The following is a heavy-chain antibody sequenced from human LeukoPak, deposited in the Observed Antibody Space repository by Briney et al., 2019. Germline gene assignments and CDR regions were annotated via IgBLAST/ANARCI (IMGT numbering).Heavy chain of an antibody. CDR2: ISYDGSNK. J-gene: IGHJ4*01. V-gene: IGHV3-30-3*01. CDR1: GFTFTSYA. CDR3: ARDVSAVLGGGYFDY. D-gene: IGHD2-8*02. Sequence: GGSLRLSCAASGFTFTSYAMHWVRQAPGKGLEWVAVISYDGSNKYYADSVKGRFTISRDNSKNTLYLQMNSLRAEDTAVYYCARDVSAVLGGGYFDYWAQGTLVTVSS.